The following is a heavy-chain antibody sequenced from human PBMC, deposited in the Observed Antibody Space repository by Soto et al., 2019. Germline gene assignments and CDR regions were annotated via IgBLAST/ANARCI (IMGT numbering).Heavy chain of an antibody. CDR2: IYYSGST. CDR1: GGSISSGGYY. D-gene: IGHD4-17*01. Sequence: QVQLQESGPGLVKPSQTLSLTCTVSGGSISSGGYYWSWIRQHPGKGLEWIGYIYYSGSTYYNPSLKSRVTFSVDTSTTEFPDKLCCVTAGATAVYSCAGLRPYGAALDNWFSHWGQGSLVTVSS. J-gene: IGHJ5*02. V-gene: IGHV4-31*03. CDR3: AGLRPYGAALDNWFSH.